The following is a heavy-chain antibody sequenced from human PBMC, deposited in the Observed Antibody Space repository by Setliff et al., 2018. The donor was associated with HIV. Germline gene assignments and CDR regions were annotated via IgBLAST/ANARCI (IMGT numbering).Heavy chain of an antibody. CDR3: ARGGNYYDSSGGFDY. J-gene: IGHJ4*02. CDR1: GGTFSSYA. D-gene: IGHD3-22*01. V-gene: IGHV1-69*13. CDR2: IIPIFGTA. Sequence: ASVKVSCKASGGTFSSYAISWVRQAPGQGLEWMGGIIPIFGTANYAQKFQGRVTITADESMSTAYMELSSLRSEDTAVYYCARGGNYYDSSGGFDYWGQGTLVTVSS.